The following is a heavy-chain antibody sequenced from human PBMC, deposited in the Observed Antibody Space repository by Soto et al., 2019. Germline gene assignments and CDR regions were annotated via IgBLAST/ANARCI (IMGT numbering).Heavy chain of an antibody. J-gene: IGHJ4*02. CDR2: INSDGSST. V-gene: IGHV3-74*01. CDR1: GFTFSSYW. D-gene: IGHD2-15*01. Sequence: GGSLRLSCAASGFTFSSYWMHWVRQAPGKGLVWVSRINSDGSSTSYADSVKGRFTISRDNAKNTLYLQMNSLRAEDTAVYYCALGGCSGGSCYTTFDYWGQGTLVTVSS. CDR3: ALGGCSGGSCYTTFDY.